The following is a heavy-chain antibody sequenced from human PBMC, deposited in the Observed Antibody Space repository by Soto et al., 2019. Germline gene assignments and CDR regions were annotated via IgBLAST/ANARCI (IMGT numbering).Heavy chain of an antibody. V-gene: IGHV1-69*01. CDR3: ARTYLAASRHAASAV. CDR2: VIPVFGTT. CDR1: EDTFTYYA. Sequence: QVQLVKSGPEVRKPGSSVKVSCKASEDTFTYYAFTWVRQAPGQGLEWVGQVIPVFGTTNHAQKFQGRVTFTADESTSTSSMELTSLRSDDTAVYFCARTYLAASRHAASAVWCQGTNVTVSS. J-gene: IGHJ3*01. D-gene: IGHD6-13*01.